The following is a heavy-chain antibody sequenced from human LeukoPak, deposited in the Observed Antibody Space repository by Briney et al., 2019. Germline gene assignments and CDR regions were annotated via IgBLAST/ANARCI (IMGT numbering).Heavy chain of an antibody. CDR3: ARDLLSSSWVYFQH. V-gene: IGHV4-59*01. CDR2: IYDSGST. D-gene: IGHD6-13*01. J-gene: IGHJ1*01. Sequence: SETLSLTCTVSGGSTSGYYWSWIRQPPGKGLEWIGYIYDSGSTNNNPSLKSRVTISVETSKNQFSLKLSSVTAADTAVYYCARDLLSSSWVYFQHWGQGTLVTVSS. CDR1: GGSTSGYY.